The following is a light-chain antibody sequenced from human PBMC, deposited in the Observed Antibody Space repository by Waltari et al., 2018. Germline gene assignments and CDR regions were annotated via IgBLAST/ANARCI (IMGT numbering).Light chain of an antibody. CDR1: QSVIRY. Sequence: EIVLTQSPATLSLSPGQRATLSCRASQSVIRYLAWYQKKHAQAPRLLIYDTSVRATGIPDRFSGSGSGTDFTLTIGSLEVEDSAVYYCQHRSSWPLTFGGGTKVEIK. J-gene: IGKJ4*01. CDR3: QHRSSWPLT. CDR2: DTS. V-gene: IGKV3-11*01.